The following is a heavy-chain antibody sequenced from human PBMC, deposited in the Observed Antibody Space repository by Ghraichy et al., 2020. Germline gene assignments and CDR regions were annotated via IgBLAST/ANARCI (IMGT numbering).Heavy chain of an antibody. CDR2: IYYSGST. Sequence: SETLSLTCTVSGGSISSYYWSWIRQPPGKGLEWIGYIYYSGSTNYNPSLKSRVTISVDTSKNQFSLKLSSVTAADTAVYYCARGPYYDFWSGYYTAATYYGMDVWGQGTTVTVSS. V-gene: IGHV4-59*01. J-gene: IGHJ6*02. CDR1: GGSISSYY. D-gene: IGHD3-3*01. CDR3: ARGPYYDFWSGYYTAATYYGMDV.